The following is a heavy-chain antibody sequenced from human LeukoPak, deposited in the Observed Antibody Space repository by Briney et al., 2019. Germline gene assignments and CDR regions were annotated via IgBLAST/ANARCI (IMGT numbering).Heavy chain of an antibody. Sequence: KSSETLSLTCAVSGGSISSGGYSWSWIRQPLGKGLEWIGYIYHSGSTSYNPSLKSRVTISVDRSKNQFSLKLTSVTAADTAIYYCARGRNGPSADYYYGMDVWGQGTTVTVSS. D-gene: IGHD3-10*01. J-gene: IGHJ6*02. CDR2: IYHSGST. CDR1: GGSISSGGYS. CDR3: ARGRNGPSADYYYGMDV. V-gene: IGHV4-30-2*01.